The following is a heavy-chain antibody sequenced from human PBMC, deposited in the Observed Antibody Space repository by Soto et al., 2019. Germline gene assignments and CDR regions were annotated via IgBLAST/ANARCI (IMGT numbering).Heavy chain of an antibody. V-gene: IGHV4-4*02. CDR2: ISHSGST. CDR1: GASISSSNW. CDR3: ARSPISSWYGGGAFEI. J-gene: IGHJ3*02. Sequence: QVQLQESGPGLVKPSGTLSLTCAVSGASISSSNWWTWVRQPPGKGLEWIGEISHSGSTNYNPSLNSRITISVDRSKKQFSLELRSVPAADTAAYYCARSPISSWYGGGAFEIWGHGTMVTVSS. D-gene: IGHD6-13*01.